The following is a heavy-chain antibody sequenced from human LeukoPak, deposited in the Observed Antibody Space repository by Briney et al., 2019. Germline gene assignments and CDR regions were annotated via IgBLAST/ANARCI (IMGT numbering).Heavy chain of an antibody. J-gene: IGHJ6*03. Sequence: GGSLRLSCAASGFTVSNNYMTWVRQAPGKGLEWVSLIYSGGSTYYADSVKGRFTISRDNSKNTLYLQMNSLRAEDTAVYYCAKGRNYYYMDVWGKGTTVTVSS. CDR1: GFTVSNNY. V-gene: IGHV3-53*01. CDR2: IYSGGST. CDR3: AKGRNYYYMDV.